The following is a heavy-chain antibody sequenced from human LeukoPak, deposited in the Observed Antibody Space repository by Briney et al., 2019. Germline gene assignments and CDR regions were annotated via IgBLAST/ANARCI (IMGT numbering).Heavy chain of an antibody. CDR3: AKNPEYDYVWGSYPS. CDR1: GFTFSGYA. V-gene: IGHV3-23*01. J-gene: IGHJ5*02. Sequence: GGSLRLSCAASGFTFSGYAMSWVRQAPGKGLEWVSAISGSGGSTYYADSVKGRFTISRDNSKNTLYLQMNSLRAEDTAVYYCAKNPEYDYVWGSYPSWGQGTLVTVSS. CDR2: ISGSGGST. D-gene: IGHD3-16*01.